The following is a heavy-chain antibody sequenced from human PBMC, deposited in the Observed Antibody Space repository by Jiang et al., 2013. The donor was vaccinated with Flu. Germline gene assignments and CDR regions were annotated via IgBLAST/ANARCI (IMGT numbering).Heavy chain of an antibody. CDR2: INHSGST. J-gene: IGHJ6*02. CDR1: GGSFSGYY. Sequence: LLKPSETLSPTCAVYGGSFSGYYWSWIRQPPGKGLEWIGEINHSGSTNYNPSLKSRVTISVDTSKNQFSLKLSSVTAADTAVYYCARIVVVPAALRYYYYGMDVVGPRDHGHRLL. CDR3: ARIVVVPAALRYYYYGMDV. V-gene: IGHV4-34*01. D-gene: IGHD2-2*01.